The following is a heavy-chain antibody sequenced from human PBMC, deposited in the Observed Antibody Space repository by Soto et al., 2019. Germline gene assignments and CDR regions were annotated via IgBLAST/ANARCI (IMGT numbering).Heavy chain of an antibody. CDR3: AKETARLGEPCFDY. CDR2: IGAGGYDS. J-gene: IGHJ4*02. V-gene: IGHV3-23*01. CDR1: XXXXXXXX. D-gene: IGHD1-26*01. Sequence: PGGSLRLSCAXSXXXXXXXXXXXXXXXXGKGLEWVSGIGAGGYDSYYADSVKGRFTISRDNSKNTLYLQMDSLGAEDTAVYYCAKETARLGEPCFDYWGQGTLVTVSS.